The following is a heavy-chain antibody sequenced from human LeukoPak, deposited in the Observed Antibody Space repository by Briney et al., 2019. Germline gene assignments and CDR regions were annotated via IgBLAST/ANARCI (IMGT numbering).Heavy chain of an antibody. CDR3: ARAQREWLSPNDY. J-gene: IGHJ4*02. V-gene: IGHV3-21*01. CDR1: GFTFSSYS. D-gene: IGHD3-3*01. Sequence: GGSLRLSCAASGFTFSSYSMNWVRQAPGKGLEWVSSISRSSSYIYYADSVKGRFTISRDNAKNSLYLQMNSLRAEDTAVYYCARAQREWLSPNDYWGQGTLVTVSS. CDR2: ISRSSSYI.